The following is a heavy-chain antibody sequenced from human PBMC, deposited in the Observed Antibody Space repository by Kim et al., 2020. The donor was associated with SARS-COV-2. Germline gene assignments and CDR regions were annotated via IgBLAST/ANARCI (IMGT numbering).Heavy chain of an antibody. Sequence: DPGKGRFTIPRENAKHTLYLQMNSLRAEDTAVYYCAKDEITYYYGSGVDYWGQGTLVTVSS. J-gene: IGHJ4*02. D-gene: IGHD3-10*01. CDR3: AKDEITYYYGSGVDY. V-gene: IGHV3-30*02.